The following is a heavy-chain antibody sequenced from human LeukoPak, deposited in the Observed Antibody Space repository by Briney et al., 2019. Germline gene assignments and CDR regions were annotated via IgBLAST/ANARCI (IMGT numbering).Heavy chain of an antibody. Sequence: AASVKVSCKASGYTFTSYYMRWVRQAPGQGLEWMGWISAYNGNTNYAQKLQGRVTMTTDTSTSTAYMELRSLRSDDTAVYYCARDHEGYCSGGSCSLFDYWGQGTLVTVSS. J-gene: IGHJ4*02. CDR2: ISAYNGNT. CDR1: GYTFTSYY. V-gene: IGHV1-18*04. D-gene: IGHD2-15*01. CDR3: ARDHEGYCSGGSCSLFDY.